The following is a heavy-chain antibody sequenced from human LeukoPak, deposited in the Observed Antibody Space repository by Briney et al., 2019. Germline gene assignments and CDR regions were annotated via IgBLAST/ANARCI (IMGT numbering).Heavy chain of an antibody. D-gene: IGHD3-22*01. Sequence: ASVKVSCEASGYTFTGYYMHWVRQAPGQGLEWMGWINPNSGGTNYAQKFQGRVTMTRDTSISTAYMELSRLRSDGTAVYYCARGWAYYYDSSPEVHFDYWGQGTLVTVSS. CDR1: GYTFTGYY. J-gene: IGHJ4*02. CDR3: ARGWAYYYDSSPEVHFDY. CDR2: INPNSGGT. V-gene: IGHV1-2*02.